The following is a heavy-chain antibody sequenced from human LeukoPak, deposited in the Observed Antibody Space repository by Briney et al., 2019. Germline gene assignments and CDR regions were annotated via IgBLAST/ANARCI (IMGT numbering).Heavy chain of an antibody. Sequence: GGSLRLSCAASGNYWMHWVRQAPGKELVWVSHINSDGSWTSYADSVKGRFTISKDNAKNTVYLQMNSLRAEDTAVYYCVSFYETYWGRGTLATVSS. J-gene: IGHJ4*02. CDR2: INSDGSWT. CDR1: GNYW. D-gene: IGHD2/OR15-2a*01. CDR3: VSFYETY. V-gene: IGHV3-74*01.